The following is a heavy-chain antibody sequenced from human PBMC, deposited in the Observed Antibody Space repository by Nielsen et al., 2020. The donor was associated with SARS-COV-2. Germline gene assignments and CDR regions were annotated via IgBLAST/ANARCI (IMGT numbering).Heavy chain of an antibody. J-gene: IGHJ4*02. V-gene: IGHV3-48*03. CDR3: ARGRYYFDF. CDR2: ISGSGNTI. CDR1: GFTFSSYE. Sequence: GSLRLSCAASGFTFSSYELNWVRQAPGKGLEWVSYISGSGNTIYYTDSVKGRFTISRDNAKNSLSLQMNSLRPEDTAVYYCARGRYYFDFWGQGTLVTVSS.